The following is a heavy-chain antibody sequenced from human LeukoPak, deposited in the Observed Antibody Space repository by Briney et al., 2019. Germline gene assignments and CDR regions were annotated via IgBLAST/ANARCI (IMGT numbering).Heavy chain of an antibody. CDR2: INPNSGGT. CDR1: GYTFTGYY. Sequence: ASVKVSCKASGYTFTGYYMHWVRQAPGQGLEWMGWINPNSGGTNYAQKFQGRVTMTRDTSISTAYMELSRLRSDDTAVCYCARVPNDYGGTVALYYFDYWGQGTLVTVSS. CDR3: ARVPNDYGGTVALYYFDY. D-gene: IGHD4-23*01. V-gene: IGHV1-2*02. J-gene: IGHJ4*02.